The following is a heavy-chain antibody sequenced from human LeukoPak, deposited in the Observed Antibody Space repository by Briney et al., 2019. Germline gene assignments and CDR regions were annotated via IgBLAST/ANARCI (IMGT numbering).Heavy chain of an antibody. Sequence: SETLFLTCTVSGGSIIDSSYYWGWIRQPPGKGLEWIGNIYYFGTTLHNPYLKSRVTMSVDTSKNQFSLKLSSVTAADTAVYYCARDSHAWYGQYYFDFWGQGALVTVSS. J-gene: IGHJ4*02. CDR1: GGSIIDSSYY. CDR3: ARDSHAWYGQYYFDF. CDR2: IYYFGTT. D-gene: IGHD6-13*01. V-gene: IGHV4-39*07.